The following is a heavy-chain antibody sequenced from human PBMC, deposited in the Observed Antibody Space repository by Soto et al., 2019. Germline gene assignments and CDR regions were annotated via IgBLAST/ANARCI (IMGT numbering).Heavy chain of an antibody. J-gene: IGHJ3*02. CDR2: IYPGDSET. V-gene: IGHV5-51*01. CDR3: ARQRIEAAFDAFDI. Sequence: GESLKISCKGSGYSFTNYWIGWVRQMPGKGLEWMGIIYPGDSETRYGPSFQGQVTISADKSNTTAYLQWSGLKASDTSMYYCARQRIEAAFDAFDIWGQGTMVTVSS. D-gene: IGHD6-13*01. CDR1: GYSFTNYW.